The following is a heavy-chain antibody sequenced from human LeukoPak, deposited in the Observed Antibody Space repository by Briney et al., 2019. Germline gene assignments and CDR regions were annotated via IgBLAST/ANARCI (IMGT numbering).Heavy chain of an antibody. CDR2: INHSGST. V-gene: IGHV4-34*01. D-gene: IGHD1-14*01. Sequence: SETLSLTCAVYGGSFSGYYWSWIRQPPGKGLEWIGEINHSGSTNHNPSLKSRVTISVGTSKNQFSLKQKSVTAAETAVYYCAGGRRLGGTWPLSYWGQGTLVTVSS. J-gene: IGHJ4*02. CDR1: GGSFSGYY. CDR3: AGGRRLGGTWPLSY.